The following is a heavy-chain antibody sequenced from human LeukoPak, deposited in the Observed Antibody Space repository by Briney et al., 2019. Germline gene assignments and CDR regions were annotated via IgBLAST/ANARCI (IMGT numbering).Heavy chain of an antibody. D-gene: IGHD3-3*01. Sequence: ASVKVSCKASGYTFTSYGISWVRQAPGQGLEWMGWISAYNGNTNYAQKLQGRVTMTTDTSTSTAYMELRSLRSEDTAVYYCARDRPSYYDFWSGPVGDAFDIWGQGTMVTVSS. CDR3: ARDRPSYYDFWSGPVGDAFDI. CDR1: GYTFTSYG. CDR2: ISAYNGNT. V-gene: IGHV1-18*01. J-gene: IGHJ3*02.